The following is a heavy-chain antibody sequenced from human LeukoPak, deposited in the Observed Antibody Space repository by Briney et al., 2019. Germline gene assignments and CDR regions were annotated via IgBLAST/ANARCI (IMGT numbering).Heavy chain of an antibody. Sequence: SGGSLRLSCAASGFTFNNYAMTWVRQAPGKGLEWVSAISGGADSTYHTDSVKGRFTISRDNSKNTLYLQMNSLRAEDTAIYYCAKDREYYDSSGYDGLDVWGQGTTVTVSS. CDR3: AKDREYYDSSGYDGLDV. J-gene: IGHJ6*02. D-gene: IGHD3-22*01. CDR2: ISGGADST. V-gene: IGHV3-23*01. CDR1: GFTFNNYA.